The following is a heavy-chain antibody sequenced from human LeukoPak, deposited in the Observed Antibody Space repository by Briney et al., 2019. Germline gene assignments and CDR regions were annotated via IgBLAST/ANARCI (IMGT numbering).Heavy chain of an antibody. J-gene: IGHJ5*02. Sequence: GASVKVSCKASGGTVSRYVISWVRQAPGQGLEWMGGVLPIFGTAIYAQKWQGRVTITADESTSTAYMELRSLRSEDTAIYYCARAEDQGRYFDWLPGFAPWGQGTQVIVSS. V-gene: IGHV1-69*13. CDR1: GGTVSRYV. CDR3: ARAEDQGRYFDWLPGFAP. D-gene: IGHD3-9*01. CDR2: VLPIFGTA.